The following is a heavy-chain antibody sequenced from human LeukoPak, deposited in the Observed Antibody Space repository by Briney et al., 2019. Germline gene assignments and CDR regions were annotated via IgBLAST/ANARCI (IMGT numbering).Heavy chain of an antibody. J-gene: IGHJ3*02. Sequence: GGSLRLSCAASGFTFSSYAMSWVRQAPGKGLEWVSSLRGNGGSTEYADSVRGRFVISRDNSRNTLYLQMNSLRAEDTAVYYCAKSVTAAGTYAFDIWGQGTVVTVSS. CDR1: GFTFSSYA. CDR3: AKSVTAAGTYAFDI. D-gene: IGHD6-13*01. V-gene: IGHV3-23*01. CDR2: LRGNGGST.